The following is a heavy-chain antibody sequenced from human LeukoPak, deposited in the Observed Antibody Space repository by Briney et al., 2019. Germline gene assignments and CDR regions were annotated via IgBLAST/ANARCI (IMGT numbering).Heavy chain of an antibody. Sequence: SETLSLTCTVSGGSITGSSYYWGWIRQPPGKNLESIGSIYYSGGTYYNPSLKSRVTTSLDTSKNQFSMKLRSVTAADTAVYYCARDRGVYFNFWGQGTLVTVSS. CDR1: GGSITGSSYY. V-gene: IGHV4-39*07. CDR3: ARDRGVYFNF. J-gene: IGHJ4*02. CDR2: IYYSGGT.